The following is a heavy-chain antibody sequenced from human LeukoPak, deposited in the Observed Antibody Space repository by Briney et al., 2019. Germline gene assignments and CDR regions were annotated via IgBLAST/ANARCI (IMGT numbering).Heavy chain of an antibody. V-gene: IGHV3-21*03. CDR3: ARDEGFCSGGRCHISGFDY. D-gene: IGHD2-15*01. CDR1: GFIFSTYS. J-gene: IGHJ4*02. Sequence: TGGSLRLSCAASGFIFSTYSMNWVRQAPGKGLEWVSSISSSSSYIYYADSVKGRFTISRHNAKNSLYLEMNSLRAEDTAVYYCARDEGFCSGGRCHISGFDYWGQGTLVTVSS. CDR2: ISSSSSYI.